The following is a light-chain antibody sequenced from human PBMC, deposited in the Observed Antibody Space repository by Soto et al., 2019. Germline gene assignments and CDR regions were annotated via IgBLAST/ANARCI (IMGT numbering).Light chain of an antibody. V-gene: IGKV3-20*01. CDR2: GAS. Sequence: EIVLTQSPGTLSLSPGERATLSCRASQSVGSKLAWYRQTPGRPPRLLIYGASTRATDTPARFSGSGAGTDFTLIISRLEPVDFAVYYCQQYGSSFATFGQGTQVE. CDR3: QQYGSSFAT. CDR1: QSVGSK. J-gene: IGKJ1*01.